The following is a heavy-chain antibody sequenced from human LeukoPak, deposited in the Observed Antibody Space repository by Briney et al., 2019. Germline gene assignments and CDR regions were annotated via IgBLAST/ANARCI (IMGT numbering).Heavy chain of an antibody. V-gene: IGHV3-21*01. J-gene: IGHJ2*01. CDR3: AKLFGYGSGYSYFDL. Sequence: PGGSLRLSYAASGFTFSSYSINWVRQAPGKGLEWVSSISSSSRYIYYADSVKGRFTISRDNAKNSLYLQMNSLRAEDTAVYYCAKLFGYGSGYSYFDLWGRGTLVTVSS. CDR2: ISSSSRYI. CDR1: GFTFSSYS. D-gene: IGHD3-22*01.